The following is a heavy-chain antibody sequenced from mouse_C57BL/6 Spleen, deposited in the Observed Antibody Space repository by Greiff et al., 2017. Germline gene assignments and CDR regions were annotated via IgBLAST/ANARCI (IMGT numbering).Heavy chain of an antibody. CDR3: ARSTTVVATDWYFDV. V-gene: IGHV1-54*01. D-gene: IGHD1-1*01. CDR1: GYAFTNYL. CDR2: INPGSGGT. Sequence: QVQLKQSGAELVRPGTSVKVSCKASGYAFTNYLIEWVKQRPGQGLEWIGVINPGSGGTNYNEEFKGKATLTADKASSTAYMQLSSLTSEDSAVYFCARSTTVVATDWYFDVWGTGTTVTVSS. J-gene: IGHJ1*03.